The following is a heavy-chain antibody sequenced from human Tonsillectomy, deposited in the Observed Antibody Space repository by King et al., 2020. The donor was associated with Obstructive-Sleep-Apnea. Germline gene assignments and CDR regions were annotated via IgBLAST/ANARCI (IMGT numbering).Heavy chain of an antibody. CDR1: GFSLCNGRMG. CDR2: IFSNDEK. V-gene: IGHV2-26*01. D-gene: IGHD2-15*01. Sequence: VTLQESGPVLVKPTETLTLTCTVSGFSLCNGRMGVSWIRQPPGKALEWLAHIFSNDEKSYRTSLKSRLTISKDTSKSQVVLSMTNLDPVDTATYYCARISRGYCSGGSCYHGYSYYGMDVWGQGTTVTVSS. J-gene: IGHJ6*02. CDR3: ARISRGYCSGGSCYHGYSYYGMDV.